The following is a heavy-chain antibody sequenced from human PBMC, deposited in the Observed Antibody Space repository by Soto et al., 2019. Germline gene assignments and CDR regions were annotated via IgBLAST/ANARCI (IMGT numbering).Heavy chain of an antibody. CDR2: IDTSGSN. CDR3: ARGGQDFWSGPFDY. V-gene: IGHV4-4*07. Sequence: QGQLQESGPGLVKPSETLSLTCTVSGGSISNYYCNWSRQPAGKGLEWIGRIDTSGSNNYNPSLKSRVTMSVDTSKQELSMKLSSVPAADTALYYCARGGQDFWSGPFDYWGRGALVTVS. D-gene: IGHD3-3*01. J-gene: IGHJ4*02. CDR1: GGSISNYY.